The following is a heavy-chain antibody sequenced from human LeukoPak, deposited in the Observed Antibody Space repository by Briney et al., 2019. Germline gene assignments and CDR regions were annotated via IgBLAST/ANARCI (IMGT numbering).Heavy chain of an antibody. D-gene: IGHD4-23*01. V-gene: IGHV1-8*03. CDR3: ARAVVSAGGNSNYYCYGMDV. Sequence: ASVKVSCKASGYTFTSYDVNWVRLAPGQGLEWMGGINPICGSTSYAQKFQGRVTITTDASTSTAYMELSSLRSEDTAMYYCARAVVSAGGNSNYYCYGMDVWGQGTTSTVAS. CDR2: INPICGST. J-gene: IGHJ6*02. CDR1: GYTFTSYD.